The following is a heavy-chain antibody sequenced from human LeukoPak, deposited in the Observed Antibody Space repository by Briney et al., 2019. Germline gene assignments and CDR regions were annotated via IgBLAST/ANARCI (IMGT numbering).Heavy chain of an antibody. Sequence: ASVKVSCKASGYTFTSYDINWVRQATGQGLEWMGWMNPNSGNTGYAQKFQGRATMTRNTSISTAYMELSSLRSEDTAVYYCARGGMKDIVVVPAARSKYGMDVWGQGTTVTVSS. CDR1: GYTFTSYD. J-gene: IGHJ6*02. D-gene: IGHD2-2*01. CDR3: ARGGMKDIVVVPAARSKYGMDV. CDR2: MNPNSGNT. V-gene: IGHV1-8*01.